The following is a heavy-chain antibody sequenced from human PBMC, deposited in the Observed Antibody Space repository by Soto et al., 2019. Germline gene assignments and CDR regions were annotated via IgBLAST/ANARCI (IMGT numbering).Heavy chain of an antibody. Sequence: GGSLRLSCAASGFTFSSYAMSWVRQAPGKGLEWVSAISGSGGSTYYADSVKGRFTISRDNSKNTLYLQMNSLRAEDTAVYYCAKVIFRYFDWLPTDYWGQGTLVTVSS. J-gene: IGHJ4*02. CDR1: GFTFSSYA. CDR3: AKVIFRYFDWLPTDY. CDR2: ISGSGGST. V-gene: IGHV3-23*01. D-gene: IGHD3-9*01.